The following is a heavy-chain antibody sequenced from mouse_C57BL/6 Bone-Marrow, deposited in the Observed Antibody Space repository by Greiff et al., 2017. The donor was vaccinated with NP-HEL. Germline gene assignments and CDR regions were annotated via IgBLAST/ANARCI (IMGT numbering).Heavy chain of an antibody. V-gene: IGHV5-12*01. CDR1: GFTFSDYY. Sequence: EVQVVESGGGLVQPGGSLKLSCSASGFTFSDYYMYWVRQTPEKRLEWVAYISNGGGSTYYPDTVKGRFTISRDNAKNTLYLQMSRLKSEDTAMYYCARLGYYYGSSYWYFDVWGTGTTVTVSS. CDR3: ARLGYYYGSSYWYFDV. CDR2: ISNGGGST. D-gene: IGHD1-1*01. J-gene: IGHJ1*03.